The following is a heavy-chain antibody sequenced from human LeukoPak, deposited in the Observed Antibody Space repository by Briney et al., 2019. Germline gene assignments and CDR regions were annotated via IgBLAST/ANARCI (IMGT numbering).Heavy chain of an antibody. D-gene: IGHD4-17*01. J-gene: IGHJ4*02. CDR1: GGSISSSSYY. Sequence: PSETLSLTCTVSGGSISSSSYYWGWIRQPPGKGLEWIGSIYYSGSTYYNPSLKSRVTISVDTSKNQFSLKLSSVTAADTAVYYCARTSTVTTFGGFDYWGQGTLVTVSS. V-gene: IGHV4-39*07. CDR3: ARTSTVTTFGGFDY. CDR2: IYYSGST.